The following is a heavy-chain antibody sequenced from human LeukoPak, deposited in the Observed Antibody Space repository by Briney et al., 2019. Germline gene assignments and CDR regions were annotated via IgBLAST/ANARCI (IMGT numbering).Heavy chain of an antibody. J-gene: IGHJ4*02. CDR1: GGSISNTNW. CDR3: SRENGAFSPFGY. V-gene: IGHV4-4*02. D-gene: IGHD2-8*01. CDR2: ISLTGLT. Sequence: SETLSLTCGVSGGSISNTNWWGWVRQPPGLGLEWIGEISLTGLTHYNPSLESRVTVSLDKSKNQLSLNLTSVTAADTAVYYCSRENGAFSPFGYWGQGTLVTVLS.